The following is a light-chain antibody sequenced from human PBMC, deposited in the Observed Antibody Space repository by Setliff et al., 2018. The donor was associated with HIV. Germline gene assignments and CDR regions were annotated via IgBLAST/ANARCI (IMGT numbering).Light chain of an antibody. CDR3: CSYAGKFTWV. J-gene: IGLJ3*02. CDR1: SSDVGDYNH. Sequence: QSVLTQPRSVPGSPGQSVTISCTGTSSDVGDYNHVSWYQQHPGKAPKLIIYDANKRPSGVPDRFSASKSGNTASLTISGLQAEDEADYYCSYAGKFTWVLGGGTKVTVL. V-gene: IGLV2-11*01. CDR2: DAN.